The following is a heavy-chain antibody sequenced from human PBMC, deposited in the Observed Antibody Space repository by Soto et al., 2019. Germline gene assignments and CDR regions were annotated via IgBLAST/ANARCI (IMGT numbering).Heavy chain of an antibody. D-gene: IGHD3-10*01. J-gene: IGHJ6*02. V-gene: IGHV3-48*03. CDR1: GLTFISHE. Sequence: HPGGSLRLSCAGSGLTFISHEMNWVRQAPGKGLEWVSYISSSGSTIKYADSVKGRFSISRDNAKNSLYLQMNSLRAEDTAVYYCVAGGWGMDVWGQGTTVTVSS. CDR3: VAGGWGMDV. CDR2: ISSSGSTI.